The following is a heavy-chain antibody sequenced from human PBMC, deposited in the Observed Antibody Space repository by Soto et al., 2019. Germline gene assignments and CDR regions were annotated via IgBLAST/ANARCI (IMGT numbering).Heavy chain of an antibody. CDR1: GLTFSSYG. V-gene: IGHV3-33*01. CDR3: ASRSDGFDY. Sequence: QVQLVESGGGVVQPGRSLRLSCTASGLTFSSYGMHWVRQAPGKGLEWVAEIWYDGNNKYYGDSVKGRFTISRDNSKTTLYLQMNSLRAEDTGVYYCASRSDGFDYWGQGTLVTVSS. J-gene: IGHJ4*02. CDR2: IWYDGNNK.